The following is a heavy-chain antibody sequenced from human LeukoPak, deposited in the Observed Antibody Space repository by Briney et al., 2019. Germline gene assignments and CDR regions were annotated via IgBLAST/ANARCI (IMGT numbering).Heavy chain of an antibody. CDR2: ISGSGGST. CDR3: AQDIVLMVYANNWFDP. J-gene: IGHJ5*02. D-gene: IGHD2-8*01. V-gene: IGHV3-23*01. Sequence: GGSLRLSCAASGFTFSSYAMSWVRQAPGKGLEWVSAISGSGGSTYYADSVKGRSTISRDNSKNTLYLQMNSLRAEDTAVYYCAQDIVLMVYANNWFDPWGQGTLVTVSS. CDR1: GFTFSSYA.